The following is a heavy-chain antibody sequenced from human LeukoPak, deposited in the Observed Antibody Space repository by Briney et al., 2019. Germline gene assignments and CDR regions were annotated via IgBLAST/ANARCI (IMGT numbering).Heavy chain of an antibody. Sequence: PGGSLRLSCAASGFTLDDYAMHWVRQAPGKGLEWVSGISWNSGSTGYADSVKGRFTISRDNAKNSLYLQMNSLRAEDTALYYCAKDSHDYGDHEGGDALDIWGQGTMVTVSS. J-gene: IGHJ3*02. V-gene: IGHV3-9*01. CDR3: AKDSHDYGDHEGGDALDI. CDR1: GFTLDDYA. D-gene: IGHD4-17*01. CDR2: ISWNSGST.